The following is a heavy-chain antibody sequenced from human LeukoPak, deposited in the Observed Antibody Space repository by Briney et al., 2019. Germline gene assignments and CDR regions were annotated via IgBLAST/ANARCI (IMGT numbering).Heavy chain of an antibody. V-gene: IGHV1-69*13. CDR1: GGTFSSYA. CDR3: ARTRYSSGWYEPFQH. CDR2: IIPIFGTA. Sequence: SVKVSCKASGGTFSSYAISWVRQAPGQGLEWMGGIIPIFGTANYAQKFQGRVTITADESTSTAHMELSSLRSEDTAVYYCARTRYSSGWYEPFQHWGQGTLVTVSS. J-gene: IGHJ1*01. D-gene: IGHD6-19*01.